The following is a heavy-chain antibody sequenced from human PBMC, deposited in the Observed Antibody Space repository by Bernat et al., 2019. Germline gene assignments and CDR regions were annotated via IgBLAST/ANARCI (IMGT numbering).Heavy chain of an antibody. V-gene: IGHV3-23*01. D-gene: IGHD1-26*01. CDR1: EFTFSSYA. Sequence: EVQLLESGGGLVQPGGSLRLSCAASEFTFSSYAMSWVRQAPGKGLEWVSGISGSGGSTYYADSVKGRFTISRDNSKNTLSLQMNSLRAEDTAVYYCATTKVVGATMGEAGWGQGTLVTVSS. CDR2: ISGSGGST. J-gene: IGHJ4*02. CDR3: ATTKVVGATMGEAG.